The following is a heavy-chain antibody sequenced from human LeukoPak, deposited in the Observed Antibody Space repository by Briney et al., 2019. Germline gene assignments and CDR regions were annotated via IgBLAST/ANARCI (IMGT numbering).Heavy chain of an antibody. Sequence: SVKVSCKASGGTFSSYAISWVRQAPGQGLEWMGGIIPIFGTANSAQKFQGRVTITADESTSTAYMELSSLRSEDTAVYYCARGTGYSYGYGDEDAFDIWGQGTMVTVSS. CDR2: IIPIFGTA. CDR1: GGTFSSYA. J-gene: IGHJ3*02. CDR3: ARGTGYSYGYGDEDAFDI. D-gene: IGHD5-18*01. V-gene: IGHV1-69*13.